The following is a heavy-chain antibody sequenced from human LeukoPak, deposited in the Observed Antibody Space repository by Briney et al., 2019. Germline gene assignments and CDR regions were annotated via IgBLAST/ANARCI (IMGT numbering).Heavy chain of an antibody. J-gene: IGHJ3*02. Sequence: PSETLSLTCTVSGGSISSYYWSWIRQPPGKGLGWIGYIYYSGSTNYNPSLKSQVTISVDRSKNQFSLKLSYVTAADTAVYSCARDRRFGEAFDIWGQGTMVTVSS. CDR1: GGSISSYY. V-gene: IGHV4-59*01. CDR3: ARDRRFGEAFDI. D-gene: IGHD3-10*01. CDR2: IYYSGST.